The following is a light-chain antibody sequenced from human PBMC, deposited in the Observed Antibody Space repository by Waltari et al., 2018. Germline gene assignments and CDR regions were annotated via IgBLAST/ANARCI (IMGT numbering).Light chain of an antibody. Sequence: QSVLTQPPSASGTPGQSVTISCSGGSTNIGTNYVYWYQQLPGGAPKLLISKTNQRPSGVPDRFSGSNSGTSASLAISGLRSEDEADYYCAAWDDSLYVALFGGGTKLTVL. V-gene: IGLV1-47*01. CDR2: KTN. J-gene: IGLJ3*02. CDR1: STNIGTNY. CDR3: AAWDDSLYVAL.